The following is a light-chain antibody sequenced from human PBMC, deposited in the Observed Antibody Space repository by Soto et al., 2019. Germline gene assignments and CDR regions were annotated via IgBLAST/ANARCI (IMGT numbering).Light chain of an antibody. Sequence: EVVLTQSPGTLSLSPGERATLSCRASQSINRSYLAWYQQKPGQAPKLLMYGAYSRATGTPVRFSGSGSGTDFTLTISRLEPEDFAVYYCQQYHNSPGWTFGQGTKVEIK. CDR3: QQYHNSPGWT. CDR2: GAY. V-gene: IGKV3-20*01. J-gene: IGKJ1*01. CDR1: QSINRSY.